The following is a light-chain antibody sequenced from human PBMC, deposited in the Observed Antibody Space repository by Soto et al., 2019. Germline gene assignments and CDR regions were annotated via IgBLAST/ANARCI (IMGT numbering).Light chain of an antibody. CDR2: DVN. V-gene: IGLV2-11*01. Sequence: QSALTQPRSVAGSPGQPVTISCTGISSDVGGYVYVSWYQQHPGKAPHLIIYDVNKRPSGVPHRFSGSKSGNTASLTISGPHEEDEADYYCWSYVGSYPSEVFGGGTKLTVL. CDR1: SSDVGGYVY. J-gene: IGLJ2*01. CDR3: WSYVGSYPSEV.